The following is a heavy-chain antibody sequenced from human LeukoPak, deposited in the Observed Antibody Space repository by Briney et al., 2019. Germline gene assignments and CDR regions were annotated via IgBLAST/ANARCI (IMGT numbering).Heavy chain of an antibody. CDR1: GYTFTGYY. J-gene: IGHJ4*02. CDR3: ARDLTLMRISSSWSYYFDY. V-gene: IGHV1-2*02. D-gene: IGHD6-13*01. Sequence: ASVKVSCKASGYTFTGYYVHWVRQAPGQGLEWMGWINPNSGGTNYAQKFQGRVTMTRDTSISTAYMELSRLRSDDTAVYYCARDLTLMRISSSWSYYFDYWGQGTQVTVSS. CDR2: INPNSGGT.